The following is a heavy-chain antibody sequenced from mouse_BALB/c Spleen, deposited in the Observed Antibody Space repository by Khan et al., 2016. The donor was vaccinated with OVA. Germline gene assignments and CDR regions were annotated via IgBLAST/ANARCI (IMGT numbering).Heavy chain of an antibody. D-gene: IGHD1-1*01. J-gene: IGHJ2*01. Sequence: DVMLVESGGGLVKPGGSLKLSCAASGLTFSSSAMSWVRQTPEQRLEWVATISTGGRKIYYADSVKGRFTISRDNAKNTLSLQMSSLRSEDTAMYYCARSITPVVAFYYWGQGTTLTVSS. CDR1: GLTFSSSA. V-gene: IGHV5-9-1*01. CDR3: ARSITPVVAFYY. CDR2: ISTGGRKI.